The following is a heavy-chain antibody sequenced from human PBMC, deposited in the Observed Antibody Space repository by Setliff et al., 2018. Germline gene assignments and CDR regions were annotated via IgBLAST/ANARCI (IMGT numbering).Heavy chain of an antibody. CDR3: ATDSGSSRLYNFWSGYSPN. V-gene: IGHV3-30*01. J-gene: IGHJ4*02. CDR2: IKFDDRPT. CDR1: GFTFNSYP. Sequence: PGGSLRLSCAASGFTFNSYPLHWVRQTPGKGLEWVATIKFDDRPTYYADSVKGRFTISRDNSKNTLYLQMNSLRLEDTAVYYCATDSGSSRLYNFWSGYSPNWGQGTLVTVSS. D-gene: IGHD3-3*01.